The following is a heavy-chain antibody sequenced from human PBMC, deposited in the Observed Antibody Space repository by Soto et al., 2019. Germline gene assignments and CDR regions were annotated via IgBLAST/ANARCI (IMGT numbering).Heavy chain of an antibody. CDR3: AKSGSSGWYGWFDP. Sequence: SGPTLVNPTQTLTLTCIFSGFSLRTSGVGVGWIRQPPGKALEWLGFIYWNDDKRYSPSLKSKLTITKDTSKNQVVLTMTNMDPVDTATYYCAKSGSSGWYGWFDPWGQGTLVTVSS. V-gene: IGHV2-5*01. D-gene: IGHD6-19*01. CDR1: GFSLRTSGVG. CDR2: IYWNDDK. J-gene: IGHJ5*02.